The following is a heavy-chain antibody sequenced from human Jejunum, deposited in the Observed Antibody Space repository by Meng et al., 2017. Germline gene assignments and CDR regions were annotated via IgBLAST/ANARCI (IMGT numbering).Heavy chain of an antibody. V-gene: IGHV4-4*02. J-gene: IGHJ4*02. CDR3: ARVIDGYETRPFDS. D-gene: IGHD5-12*01. CDR1: GGSISSSNW. Sequence: QVQLQESGPGLVKPSGTLSLTFGVSGGSISSSNWWSWVRQPPGKGLEWIGEITHNGATNYSPSLKSRVSISLDTSKKQFSLNLSSVTAADTAVYYCARVIDGYETRPFDSWGQGILVTVSS. CDR2: ITHNGAT.